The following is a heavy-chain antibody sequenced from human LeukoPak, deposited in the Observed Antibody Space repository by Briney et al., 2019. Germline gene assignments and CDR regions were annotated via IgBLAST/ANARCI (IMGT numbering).Heavy chain of an antibody. V-gene: IGHV3-23*01. Sequence: HPGGSLRLSCAASGFTFSSYAMSWVRQAPGKGLEWVSAISGSGGSTYYADSVKGRFTISRDNSKNTLYLQMNSLRAEDTAVYYCAKGKQQPPYYFDYWGQGTLVTVSS. D-gene: IGHD6-13*01. CDR1: GFTFSSYA. CDR2: ISGSGGST. CDR3: AKGKQQPPYYFDY. J-gene: IGHJ4*02.